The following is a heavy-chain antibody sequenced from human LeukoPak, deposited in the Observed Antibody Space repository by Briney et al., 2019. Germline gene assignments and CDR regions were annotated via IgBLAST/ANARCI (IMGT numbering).Heavy chain of an antibody. D-gene: IGHD3-22*01. CDR2: ISGGGVST. V-gene: IGHV3-23*01. J-gene: IGHJ4*02. CDR3: AKASAMIVVVSKHFDY. CDR1: GFTFNNYA. Sequence: GGSLRLSCAASGFTFNNYAMSWVRQAPGKGLQWVSSISGGGVSTYYADSVKGRFTISRDNSKNTLYMQMNSLRAEDTAVYYCAKASAMIVVVSKHFDYWGQGTLVTVSS.